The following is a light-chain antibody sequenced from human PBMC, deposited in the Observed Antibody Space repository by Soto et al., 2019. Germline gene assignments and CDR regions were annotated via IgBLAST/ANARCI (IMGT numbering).Light chain of an antibody. CDR2: GAS. Sequence: EIVMTQSPATLSVSPGERATLSCRASQSVSSNLAWYQQKPGQAPRLLIYGASTRATGIPARFSGSGSGTEFTLTSSRLQSEAFAVYYCQQYKNWPTFGQGTKVEIK. V-gene: IGKV3-15*01. CDR1: QSVSSN. J-gene: IGKJ1*01. CDR3: QQYKNWPT.